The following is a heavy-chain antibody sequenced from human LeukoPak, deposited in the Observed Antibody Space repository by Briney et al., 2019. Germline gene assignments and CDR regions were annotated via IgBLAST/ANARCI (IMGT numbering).Heavy chain of an antibody. J-gene: IGHJ4*02. CDR1: GGSISSYY. V-gene: IGHV4-59*01. CDR3: ASYRGYSLPSGY. CDR2: IYYSGST. D-gene: IGHD5-18*01. Sequence: PSETLSLTCTVSGGSISSYYWSWIRQPPGKGLEWIGYIYYSGSTNYNPSLKSRVTISVDTSKNQFSLKLSSVTAADTAVYYCASYRGYSLPSGYWGQGTLVTVSS.